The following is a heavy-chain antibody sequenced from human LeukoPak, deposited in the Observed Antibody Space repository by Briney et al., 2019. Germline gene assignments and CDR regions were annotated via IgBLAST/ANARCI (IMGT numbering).Heavy chain of an antibody. V-gene: IGHV3-21*01. CDR3: ARARAGP. J-gene: IGHJ5*02. CDR1: GFTFGDYA. Sequence: GALRLSCTASGFTFGDYAMSWFRQAPGKGLEWVSSISSSSSYIYYADSVKGRFTISRDNAKNSLYLQMNSLRAEDTAVYYCARARAGPWGQGTLVTVSS. CDR2: ISSSSSYI.